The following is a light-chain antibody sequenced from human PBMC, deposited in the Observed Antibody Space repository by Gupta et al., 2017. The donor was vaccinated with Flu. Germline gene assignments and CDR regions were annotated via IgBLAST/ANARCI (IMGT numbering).Light chain of an antibody. V-gene: IGLV2-11*01. CDR1: SSDVGGYNY. J-gene: IGLJ1*01. CDR2: DVS. Sequence: SVTISCTGTSSDVGGYNYVSWYQQNPGKAPKLMIYDVSNRPSGVPDRFSGSKSGNTASLTISGLQAEDEADYYCCSYAGSYTFVFGIGTKVTVL. CDR3: CSYAGSYTFV.